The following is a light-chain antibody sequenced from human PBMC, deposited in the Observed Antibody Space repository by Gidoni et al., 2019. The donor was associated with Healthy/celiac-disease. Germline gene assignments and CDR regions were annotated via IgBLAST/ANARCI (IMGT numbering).Light chain of an antibody. Sequence: DIVMTQSPLSLPVTPGEPASISCRSSQSLLHSNGYNYLDWYLQKPRQSPQLLIYLGSNRASGVPDRFSGSGSGTDFKLKISRVEAEDVGVYYCMQALQTWTFGQGTKVEIK. CDR2: LGS. J-gene: IGKJ1*01. CDR1: QSLLHSNGYNY. CDR3: MQALQTWT. V-gene: IGKV2-28*01.